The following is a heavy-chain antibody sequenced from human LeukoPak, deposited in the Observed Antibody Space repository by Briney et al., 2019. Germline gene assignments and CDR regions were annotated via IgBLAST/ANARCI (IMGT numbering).Heavy chain of an antibody. CDR1: GYTFTGYY. Sequence: ASVKVSCKASGYTFTGYYMHWVRQAPGQGLEWMGWINPNSGGTNYAQKFQGRVTMTRDTSISTAYMELSRLRSDDTAVYYCARVKGSGYYNDAFDIWGQGTMVTVSS. V-gene: IGHV1-2*02. CDR2: INPNSGGT. CDR3: ARVKGSGYYNDAFDI. J-gene: IGHJ3*02. D-gene: IGHD3-22*01.